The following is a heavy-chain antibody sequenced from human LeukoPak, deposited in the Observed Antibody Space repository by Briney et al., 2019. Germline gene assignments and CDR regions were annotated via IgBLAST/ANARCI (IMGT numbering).Heavy chain of an antibody. Sequence: ASVKVSCKSSGYTFTTYGIIWVRQAPGQGLEWLGWIGAYNGHTYYAQNLQGRVTMTTDTSTSTAFMELRSLRPDDTAVYFCARLQGPFNWIDPWGQGTLVTVSS. CDR1: GYTFTTYG. CDR3: ARLQGPFNWIDP. CDR2: IGAYNGHT. V-gene: IGHV1-18*01. J-gene: IGHJ5*02.